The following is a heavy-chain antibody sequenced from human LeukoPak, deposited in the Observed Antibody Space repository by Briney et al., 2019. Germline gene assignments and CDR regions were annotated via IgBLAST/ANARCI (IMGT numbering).Heavy chain of an antibody. CDR2: ISYDGNNK. Sequence: GRSLRLSCAASGFTLSSYSMHWVRQAPGNGREWEAVISYDGNNKFYADSVKGRFTISRDNSMNTLYLQVNSLRAEDTAVYYCATDTGEAVAGDCFDYWGQGTLVTVSS. CDR3: ATDTGEAVAGDCFDY. D-gene: IGHD6-19*01. J-gene: IGHJ4*02. V-gene: IGHV3-30-3*01. CDR1: GFTLSSYS.